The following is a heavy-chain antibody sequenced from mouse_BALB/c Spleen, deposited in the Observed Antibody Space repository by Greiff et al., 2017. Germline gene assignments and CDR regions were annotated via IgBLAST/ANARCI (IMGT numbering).Heavy chain of an antibody. D-gene: IGHD1-1*01. CDR1: GFTFSSYG. CDR2: INSNGGST. V-gene: IGHV5-6-3*01. J-gene: IGHJ4*01. Sequence: EVQLVESGGGLVQPGGSLKLSCAASGFTFSSYGMSWVRQTPDKRLELVATINSNGGSTYYPDSVKGRFTISRDNAKNTLYLQMSSLKSEDTAMYYCARVGERLLAMDYWGQGTSVTVSS. CDR3: ARVGERLLAMDY.